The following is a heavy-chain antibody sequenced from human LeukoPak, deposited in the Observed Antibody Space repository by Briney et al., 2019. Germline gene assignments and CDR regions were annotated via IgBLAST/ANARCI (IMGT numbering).Heavy chain of an antibody. V-gene: IGHV3-74*01. CDR2: INADGSST. CDR1: GFTFSNYW. Sequence: AGGSLRLSCPASGFTFSNYWMHWVRQALEKGLVWVSGINADGSSTTYADSVRGRFTMSRDNAKNKLYLQMNSLRAEDTAVYYCTSLYQVVPSWGQGALVTVSS. CDR3: TSLYQVVPS. J-gene: IGHJ5*02. D-gene: IGHD2-15*01.